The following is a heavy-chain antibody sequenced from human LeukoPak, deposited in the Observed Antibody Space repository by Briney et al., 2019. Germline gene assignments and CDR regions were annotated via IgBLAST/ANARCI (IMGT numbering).Heavy chain of an antibody. J-gene: IGHJ4*02. CDR3: ARGAWATRLGS. CDR2: IYESGST. Sequence: PSKTLSLTCAVYGESLNSYYCSWIRQPPGKGLEWIGEIYESGSTEYNPSLKSRVTISMVPSKQQFSLSLTSVTAADTAVYYCARGAWATRLGSWGLGTPVIVSS. D-gene: IGHD2-15*01. CDR1: GESLNSYY. V-gene: IGHV4-34*01.